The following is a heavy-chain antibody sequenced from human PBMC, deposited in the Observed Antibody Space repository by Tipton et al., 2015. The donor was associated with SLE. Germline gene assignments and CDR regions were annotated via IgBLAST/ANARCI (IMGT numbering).Heavy chain of an antibody. J-gene: IGHJ6*03. V-gene: IGHV4-59*07. D-gene: IGHD2-2*01. CDR1: GGSISSYY. Sequence: TLSLTCTVSGGSISSYYWSWIRQPPGKGLEWIGYIYYSGSTNYNPSLKSRVTISVDTSKNQFSLKLSSVTAADTAVYYCARVPAVYYYYYMDVWGKGTAVTVSS. CDR3: ARVPAVYYYYYMDV. CDR2: IYYSGST.